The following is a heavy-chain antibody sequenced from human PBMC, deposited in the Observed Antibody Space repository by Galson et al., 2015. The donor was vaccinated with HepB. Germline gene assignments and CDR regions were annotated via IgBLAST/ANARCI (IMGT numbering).Heavy chain of an antibody. Sequence: LRLSCAASGFTFSRYAMTWVRQAPGTGLEWISSKTSNGGRTFYTNSVKGRFTISRDNSRNTVVLQLSSLRPEDTAVYYCAKDGIMVSNNPYQLHFWGQGTLVSVSS. CDR3: AKDGIMVSNNPYQLHF. J-gene: IGHJ4*02. D-gene: IGHD2-8*01. CDR2: KTSNGGRT. V-gene: IGHV3-23*01. CDR1: GFTFSRYA.